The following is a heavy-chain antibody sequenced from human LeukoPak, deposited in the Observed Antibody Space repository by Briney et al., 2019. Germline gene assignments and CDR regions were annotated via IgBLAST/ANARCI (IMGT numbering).Heavy chain of an antibody. CDR2: IIGDGSVT. D-gene: IGHD5-12*01. CDR3: ARDTGYGFDY. Sequence: PGGSLRPSCAASGFTFSRYWMHWVRQAPGKGLVWVSRIIGDGSVTTYADSVKGRFTISRDNAKNTVYLQMNSLRAEDTAKYYCARDTGYGFDYWGQGTLVTVSS. J-gene: IGHJ4*02. V-gene: IGHV3-74*01. CDR1: GFTFSRYW.